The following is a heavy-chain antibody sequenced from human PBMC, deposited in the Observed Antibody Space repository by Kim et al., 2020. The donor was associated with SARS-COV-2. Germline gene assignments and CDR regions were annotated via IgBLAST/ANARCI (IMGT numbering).Heavy chain of an antibody. D-gene: IGHD3-22*01. CDR2: IIPMFGTA. V-gene: IGHV1-69*13. Sequence: SVKVSCKASGGTFSSYVISWVRQAPGQGLEWMGGIIPMFGTANYAQKFQGRVTISADESTRTAYMELRSLRSEDTAVYYCAKVHDYYYDSSGYLFQRWGQGTLVTVSS. J-gene: IGHJ1*01. CDR3: AKVHDYYYDSSGYLFQR. CDR1: GGTFSSYV.